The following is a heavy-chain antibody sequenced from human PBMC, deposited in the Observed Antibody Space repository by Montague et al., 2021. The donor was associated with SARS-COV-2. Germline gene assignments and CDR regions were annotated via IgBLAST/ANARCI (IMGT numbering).Heavy chain of an antibody. CDR1: GGTFSTYS. D-gene: IGHD3-10*01. J-gene: IGHJ6*03. Sequence: SETLSLTCAVYGGTFSTYSWNWIRQPPGKRLEWIGEIHHGGSTYPNPSLKSRVAISADTSKHQFSLKLTSVAAADTAVYYCARLGDGVVPSPILGVGPYYPYYYIDVWGNAAPVPVSS. CDR3: ARLGDGVVPSPILGVGPYYPYYYIDV. V-gene: IGHV4-34*01. CDR2: IHHGGST.